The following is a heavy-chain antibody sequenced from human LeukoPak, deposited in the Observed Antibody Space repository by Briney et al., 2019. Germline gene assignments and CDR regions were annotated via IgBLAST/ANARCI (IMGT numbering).Heavy chain of an antibody. D-gene: IGHD3-22*01. Sequence: SETLSLTCAVSSGSMSSSYWRWIRQPPGKGLEWIGYIYYTGVTNYSPSLKRRLTISLDTAMKQFSLNLRSVTAADTAMYYCARGGSGYPLDYWGQGTLVTVSS. V-gene: IGHV4-59*01. CDR3: ARGGSGYPLDY. J-gene: IGHJ4*02. CDR1: SGSMSSSY. CDR2: IYYTGVT.